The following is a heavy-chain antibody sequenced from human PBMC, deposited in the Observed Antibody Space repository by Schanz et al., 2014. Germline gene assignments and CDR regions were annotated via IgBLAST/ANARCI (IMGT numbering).Heavy chain of an antibody. CDR2: LSEGGGGT. CDR3: AKAGDWTVTHFDP. J-gene: IGHJ5*02. Sequence: EMQLLESGGGLAQPGGSLRLSCAASGFTLSNYAMSWVRQAPGKGLEWVSALSEGGGGTHYADSVRGRFTISSDSSKNTLYLQMNSLRADDTAVYYCAKAGDWTVTHFDPWGQGTLVTVSS. D-gene: IGHD2-21*02. CDR1: GFTLSNYA. V-gene: IGHV3-23*01.